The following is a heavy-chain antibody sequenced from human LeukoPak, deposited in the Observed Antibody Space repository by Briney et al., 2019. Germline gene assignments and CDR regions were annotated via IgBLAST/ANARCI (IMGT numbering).Heavy chain of an antibody. Sequence: GGSLRLSCAVSGFTFSIYSMNWVRQAPGKGLEWVSYISSSSSTIYYADSVKGRFTISRDNAKSSVYLQMNSLRDEDTAVYYCARGDYCSASSCLMDVWGQGTTVTVSS. CDR1: GFTFSIYS. J-gene: IGHJ6*02. CDR2: ISSSSSTI. D-gene: IGHD2-15*01. CDR3: ARGDYCSASSCLMDV. V-gene: IGHV3-48*02.